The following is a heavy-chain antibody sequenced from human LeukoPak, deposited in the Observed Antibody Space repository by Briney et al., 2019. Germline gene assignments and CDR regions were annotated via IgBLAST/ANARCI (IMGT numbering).Heavy chain of an antibody. Sequence: PSETLSLTCTVSGGSISSYYWSWIRQPAGKGLEWIGRIYISGSGSTNYNPSLKSRVTMSIDRSKNHFSLKLSSVTAADTAVYFCARVYIEYKNSDYFYYMDVWGKGTTVTVSS. V-gene: IGHV4-4*07. CDR1: GGSISSYY. J-gene: IGHJ6*03. D-gene: IGHD6-6*01. CDR3: ARVYIEYKNSDYFYYMDV. CDR2: IYISGSGST.